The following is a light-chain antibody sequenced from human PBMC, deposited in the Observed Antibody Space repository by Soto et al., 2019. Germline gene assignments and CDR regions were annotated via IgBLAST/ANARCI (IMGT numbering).Light chain of an antibody. V-gene: IGKV3-20*01. CDR3: QQYGSLLT. J-gene: IGKJ4*01. CDR1: QSVNNDY. CDR2: GAS. Sequence: EIVLTQSPGTLSLSPGERATHSCRASQSVNNDYLAWYQQKPGQAPRLLIYGASSRATGIPDRFSGSGSGTDFTLTISRLEPEDFAVYYCQQYGSLLTFGGGTKVEIK.